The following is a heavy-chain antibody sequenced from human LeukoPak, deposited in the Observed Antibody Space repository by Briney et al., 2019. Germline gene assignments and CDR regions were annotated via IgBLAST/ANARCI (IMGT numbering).Heavy chain of an antibody. CDR3: ARGFWLGGSYYGAVDY. V-gene: IGHV1-3*01. Sequence: ASVKVSCKASGNTFTSYAMHWVRQAPGQRLEWMGWINAGNGNTKYSQKFQGRVTITRDTSASTAYMELSSLRSEDTAVYYCARGFWLGGSYYGAVDYWGQGTLVTVSS. CDR1: GNTFTSYA. CDR2: INAGNGNT. D-gene: IGHD1-26*01. J-gene: IGHJ4*02.